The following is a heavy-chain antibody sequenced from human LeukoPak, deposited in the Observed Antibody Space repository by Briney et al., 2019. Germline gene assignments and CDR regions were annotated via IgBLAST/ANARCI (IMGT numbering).Heavy chain of an antibody. Sequence: PGGSLRLSCVASGFTFSDAWVNWVRQAPGKGLEWVGRIKRKADGGPTDYAAPAKGRFTISRDDSKDTLYLQMNSLKTEDTAMYYCTTNDAFDIWGQGTMVTVSS. J-gene: IGHJ3*02. CDR1: GFTFSDAW. CDR2: IKRKADGGPT. CDR3: TTNDAFDI. V-gene: IGHV3-15*01.